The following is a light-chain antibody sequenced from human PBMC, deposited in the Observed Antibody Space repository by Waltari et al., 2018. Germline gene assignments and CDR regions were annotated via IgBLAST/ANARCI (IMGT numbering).Light chain of an antibody. CDR2: GNS. Sequence: QPVLTQPPSVSGAPGPRVTISCTGSTSNIGAGSEVHWYQQLPETAPQLLRFGNSNRPSGVPDRFSSSKSGTSAALAITGLQAEDEADYYCQSYDSTLRGYWVFGGGTKLTVL. V-gene: IGLV1-40*01. CDR3: QSYDSTLRGYWV. CDR1: TSNIGAGSE. J-gene: IGLJ3*02.